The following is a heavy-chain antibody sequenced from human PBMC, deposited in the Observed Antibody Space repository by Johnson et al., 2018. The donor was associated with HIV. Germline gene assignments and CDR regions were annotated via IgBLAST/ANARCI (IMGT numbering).Heavy chain of an antibody. J-gene: IGHJ3*01. CDR3: ARRMVVGYHALDF. Sequence: QMQLVESGGGVVQPGRSLRLSCAASGFTFSSYAMHLVRQAPGKGLEWVAFISYDGTNKYYADSVKGRFTISRDNSKNTLYLQMNSLRVEDTAIYYCARRMVVGYHALDFWGQGTVVSVPS. CDR1: GFTFSSYA. CDR2: ISYDGTNK. V-gene: IGHV3-30*04. D-gene: IGHD2-21*01.